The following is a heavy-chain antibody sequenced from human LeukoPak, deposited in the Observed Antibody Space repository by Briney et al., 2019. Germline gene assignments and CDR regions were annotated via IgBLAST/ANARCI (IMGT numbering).Heavy chain of an antibody. CDR2: ISSRSSYI. D-gene: IGHD4-17*01. CDR3: ARDRADPDYGDYVFAY. CDR1: GFTFSSYA. Sequence: GGSLRLSCAASGFTFSSYAMSWVRQAPGKGLEWVSSISSRSSYIYYADSLKGRFTISRDNAKNSLYLNIHSLRAEDTAVYYCARDRADPDYGDYVFAYWGQGTLVTVSS. J-gene: IGHJ4*02. V-gene: IGHV3-21*01.